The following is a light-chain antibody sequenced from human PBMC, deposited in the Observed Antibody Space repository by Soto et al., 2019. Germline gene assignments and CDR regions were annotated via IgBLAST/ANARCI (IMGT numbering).Light chain of an antibody. CDR3: QQLNTLPFT. CDR2: EAS. Sequence: DVQMTQSASSLSASVGYRVTITCRASQGISNYLAWYQQKQGKAPKLMIYEASTLQSGVPSRFSGSGSGTEFNLTISGLLPEDFATYHCQQLNTLPFTFGQGTKVDIK. V-gene: IGKV1-9*01. J-gene: IGKJ1*01. CDR1: QGISNY.